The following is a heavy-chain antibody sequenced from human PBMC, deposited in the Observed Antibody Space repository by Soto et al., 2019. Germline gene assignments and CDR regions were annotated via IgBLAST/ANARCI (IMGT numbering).Heavy chain of an antibody. Sequence: SETLSLTCTVSGGSISSYYWSWIRQPPGKGLEWIGYIYYSGSTNYNPSLKSRVTISVDTSKNQFSLKLSSVTAADTAVYYCATGIGEPNEFDPWGQGTLVTVSS. J-gene: IGHJ5*02. V-gene: IGHV4-59*01. CDR2: IYYSGST. CDR3: ATGIGEPNEFDP. D-gene: IGHD2-15*01. CDR1: GGSISSYY.